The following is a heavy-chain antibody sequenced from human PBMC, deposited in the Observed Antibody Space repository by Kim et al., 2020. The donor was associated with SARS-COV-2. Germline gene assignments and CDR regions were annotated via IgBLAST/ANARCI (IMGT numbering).Heavy chain of an antibody. J-gene: IGHJ6*02. CDR1: GASISSNDYY. Sequence: SETLSLTCTVSGASISSNDYYWGWNRQAPGKGLEWIGSSCLSGGICYNSSLKSRVTIAVDTSMNQFSLKLSSMTAADTALYYCARHRGTSGNYCYYGMDVWGQGTTVIVS. CDR3: ARHRGTSGNYCYYGMDV. CDR2: SCLSGGI. V-gene: IGHV4-39*01. D-gene: IGHD3-10*01.